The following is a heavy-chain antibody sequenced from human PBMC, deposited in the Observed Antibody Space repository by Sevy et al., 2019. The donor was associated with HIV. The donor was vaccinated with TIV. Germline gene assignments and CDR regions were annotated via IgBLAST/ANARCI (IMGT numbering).Heavy chain of an antibody. Sequence: GGSLRLSCAASGFTFSSYAMHWVRQAPGKGLEWVAVISYDGSNKYYADSVKGRFTISRDNSKNTLYLQMNSLRAEDTAVYYCARGGYYDSSFDYWGQGTLVIVSS. CDR2: ISYDGSNK. J-gene: IGHJ4*02. V-gene: IGHV3-30-3*01. D-gene: IGHD3-22*01. CDR1: GFTFSSYA. CDR3: ARGGYYDSSFDY.